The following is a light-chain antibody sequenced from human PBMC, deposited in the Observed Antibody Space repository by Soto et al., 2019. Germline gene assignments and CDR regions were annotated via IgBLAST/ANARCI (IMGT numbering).Light chain of an antibody. Sequence: EIVMTQSPATLSVPPGDRATLSCRASESVRSNLAWYQQKPGQAPRLLIYGASIRAADIPARFSGSGSGTEFTLTISTLQSEDFAIYYCQQSYDWPTITFGQGTRLE. J-gene: IGKJ5*01. CDR2: GAS. CDR3: QQSYDWPTIT. CDR1: ESVRSN. V-gene: IGKV3-15*01.